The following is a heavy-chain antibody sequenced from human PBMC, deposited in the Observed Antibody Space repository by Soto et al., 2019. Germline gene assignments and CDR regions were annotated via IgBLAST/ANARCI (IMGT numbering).Heavy chain of an antibody. J-gene: IGHJ6*02. Sequence: GGSLRLSCAASGFTFSSYAMSWVRQAPGKGLEWVSAISGSGGSTYYADSVKGRFTISRDNSKNTLYPQMNSLRAEDTAVYYCAKDGGRGARFLHYYYGMDVWGQGTTVTVSS. CDR1: GFTFSSYA. CDR2: ISGSGGST. D-gene: IGHD1-26*01. V-gene: IGHV3-23*01. CDR3: AKDGGRGARFLHYYYGMDV.